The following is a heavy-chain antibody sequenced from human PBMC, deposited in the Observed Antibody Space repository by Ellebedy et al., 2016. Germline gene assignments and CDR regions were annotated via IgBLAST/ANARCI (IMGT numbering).Heavy chain of an antibody. J-gene: IGHJ4*02. CDR3: ARGLAIDY. CDR2: ISVYNGNT. CDR1: GYTFTSQG. Sequence: ASVKVSCKTSGYTFTSQGISWVRQAPGQALEWMGWISVYNGNTNYAKNFQGRVTLTTDTATSTAYMEMRSLRSDDTAVYYCARGLAIDYWGQGTLLTVSS. V-gene: IGHV1-18*01.